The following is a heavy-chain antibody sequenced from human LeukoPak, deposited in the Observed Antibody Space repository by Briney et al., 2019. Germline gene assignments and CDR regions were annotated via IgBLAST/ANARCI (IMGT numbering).Heavy chain of an antibody. J-gene: IGHJ5*02. CDR2: IYYSGST. CDR1: GGSISSYY. V-gene: IGHV4-59*12. CDR3: ARAHTLYYDFWSGYYKTNWFDP. D-gene: IGHD3-3*01. Sequence: SETLSLTCTVSGGSISSYYWSWIRQPPGKGLEWIGYIYYSGSTNYNPSLKSRVTISVDTSKNQFSLKLSSVTAADTAVYYCARAHTLYYDFWSGYYKTNWFDPWGQGTLVTVSS.